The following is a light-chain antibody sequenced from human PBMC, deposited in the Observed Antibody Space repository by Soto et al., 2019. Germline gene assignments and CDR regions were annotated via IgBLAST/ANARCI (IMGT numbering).Light chain of an antibody. V-gene: IGLV2-14*01. CDR1: SSDVGGYTY. J-gene: IGLJ1*01. CDR3: SLYTSENTYV. CDR2: EAS. Sequence: QSVLTQPASVSGSPRQSITISCTGASSDVGGYTYVSWYQQHPGKAPKLMIYEASNRPSGVPGRFSGSKSGNTASLTISGLQAADEADYYCSLYTSENTYVFGTGTKVTVL.